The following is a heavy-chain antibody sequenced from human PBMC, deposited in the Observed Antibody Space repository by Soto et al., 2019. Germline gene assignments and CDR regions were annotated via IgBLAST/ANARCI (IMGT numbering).Heavy chain of an antibody. Sequence: GWSLRLSCAASGFTFSSYAMHWVRQAPGKGLEWVAIISHDGSSIYYGDSVKGRFTISRDNSKSTLYLQMNSLRSEDTAVYYCARVRQQWLVSAHYLDCWGQGTLVTVSS. CDR1: GFTFSSYA. CDR2: ISHDGSSI. J-gene: IGHJ4*02. V-gene: IGHV3-30-3*01. D-gene: IGHD6-19*01. CDR3: ARVRQQWLVSAHYLDC.